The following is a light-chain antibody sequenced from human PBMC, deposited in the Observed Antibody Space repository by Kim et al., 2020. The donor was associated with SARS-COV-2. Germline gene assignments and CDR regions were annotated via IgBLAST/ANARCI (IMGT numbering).Light chain of an antibody. J-gene: IGLJ2*01. Sequence: VALGQTVRITCQGDSLRSYYATWYQHKPGQAPIVVIYGKNNRPSGIPDRFSGSSSGDTASLTITGTQAGDEADYYCNSRGSNDNVLFGGGTKLTVL. CDR2: GKN. CDR1: SLRSYY. V-gene: IGLV3-19*01. CDR3: NSRGSNDNVL.